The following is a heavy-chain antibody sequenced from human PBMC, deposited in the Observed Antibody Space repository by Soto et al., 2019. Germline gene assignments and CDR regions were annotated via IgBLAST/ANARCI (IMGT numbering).Heavy chain of an antibody. D-gene: IGHD3-9*01. Sequence: PGGSLRLSCAASGFTFSTYAMSWVRQVPGKGLEWVSSISSSSSYIYYADSVKGRFTISRDIPKNSLYLQMNSLRAEDTAVYYCARDYDILTGYFGGPEYFQHWGQGTLVTVSS. CDR3: ARDYDILTGYFGGPEYFQH. V-gene: IGHV3-21*01. CDR2: ISSSSSYI. J-gene: IGHJ1*01. CDR1: GFTFSTYA.